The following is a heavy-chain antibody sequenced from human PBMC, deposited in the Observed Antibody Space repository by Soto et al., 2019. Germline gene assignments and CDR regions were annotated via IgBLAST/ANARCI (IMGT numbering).Heavy chain of an antibody. D-gene: IGHD6-13*01. CDR2: IWSDGSNK. Sequence: QVQLVESGGGVVQPGRSLRLSCAASGFTFSSYGMHWVRQAPGKGLEWVAVIWSDGSNKYYADSVKGRFTISRDNSKNTLYLQMNSPRGEDTALYYCAREGIAAAGTIGYYYYGMDVWGQGTTVTVSS. CDR3: AREGIAAAGTIGYYYYGMDV. V-gene: IGHV3-33*01. CDR1: GFTFSSYG. J-gene: IGHJ6*02.